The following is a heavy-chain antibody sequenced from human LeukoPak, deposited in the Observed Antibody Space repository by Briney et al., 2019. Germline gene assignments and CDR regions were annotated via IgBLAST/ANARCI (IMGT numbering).Heavy chain of an antibody. J-gene: IGHJ6*02. CDR2: ISYDGSNK. D-gene: IGHD2-21*02. Sequence: GGSLRLSCAASGFTFSSYAMHWVRQAPGKGLEWVAVISYDGSNKYYADSVKGRFTISRHNSKNTLYLQMNSLRAEDTAVYYCARVGGDIALQDYYGMDVWGQGTTVTVSS. V-gene: IGHV3-30*14. CDR1: GFTFSSYA. CDR3: ARVGGDIALQDYYGMDV.